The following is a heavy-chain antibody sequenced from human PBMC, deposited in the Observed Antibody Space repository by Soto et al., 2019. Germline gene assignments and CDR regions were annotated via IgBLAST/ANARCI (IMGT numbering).Heavy chain of an antibody. CDR1: GYTFTSYG. Sequence: QVQLVQSGAEVKKPGASVKVSCKASGYTFTSYGISWVRQAPGQGLEWLGWISAYKGNTNYAQKLQGRVTMTTATSTSTAYMELRSLRSDDTAVYYCARALYDFWSGYHGAGQLRFDPWGQGTLVTVSS. CDR2: ISAYKGNT. D-gene: IGHD3-3*01. V-gene: IGHV1-18*01. CDR3: ARALYDFWSGYHGAGQLRFDP. J-gene: IGHJ5*02.